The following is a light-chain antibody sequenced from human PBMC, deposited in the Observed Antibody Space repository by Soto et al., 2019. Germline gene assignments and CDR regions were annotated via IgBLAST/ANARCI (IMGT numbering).Light chain of an antibody. CDR2: GAS. J-gene: IGKJ1*01. CDR1: QSAGNF. Sequence: EIVMTQSPATLSVSPGETASLSCRASQSAGNFLAWYQQKPGQAPRLLIYGASSRATGIPDRFSGSGSGTDFTLTISRLEPEDFAVYYCQQYGNSRTFGQGTKVDI. CDR3: QQYGNSRT. V-gene: IGKV3-20*01.